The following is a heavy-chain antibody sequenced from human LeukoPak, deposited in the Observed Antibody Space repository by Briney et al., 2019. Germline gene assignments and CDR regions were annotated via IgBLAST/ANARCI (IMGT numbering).Heavy chain of an antibody. J-gene: IGHJ3*02. CDR1: GGSIDNYY. Sequence: SETLSLTCSVSGGSIDNYYWSWIRRPPGEGLEWIGHIFYSGRTKYNPSLKSRVTISVDTSKKQFSLQLSFVTAADTAVYFCAGGLRWSPFEIWDQGTMVTVSS. CDR2: IFYSGRT. CDR3: AGGLRWSPFEI. D-gene: IGHD4-23*01. V-gene: IGHV4-59*12.